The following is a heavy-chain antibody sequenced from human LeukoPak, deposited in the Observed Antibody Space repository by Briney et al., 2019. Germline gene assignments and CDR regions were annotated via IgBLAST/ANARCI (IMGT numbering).Heavy chain of an antibody. CDR3: AKAQGNGWYETWFDP. J-gene: IGHJ5*02. Sequence: GGSLRLSCAASGFTFSSYAMTWVRQTPGRGLEWVSGISGSGGSTYYADSVKGRFTISRDNSKNTLYLQMNSLRAEDTAVYYCAKAQGNGWYETWFDPWGQGTLVTVSS. CDR2: ISGSGGST. CDR1: GFTFSSYA. D-gene: IGHD6-19*01. V-gene: IGHV3-23*01.